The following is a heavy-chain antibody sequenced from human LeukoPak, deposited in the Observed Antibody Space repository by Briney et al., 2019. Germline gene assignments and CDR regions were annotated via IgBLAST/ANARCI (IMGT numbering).Heavy chain of an antibody. Sequence: GGSLRLSCAASGFTFSSYAMHWVRQAPGKGLEWVAAISYDGSNKYYADSVKGRFTISRDNSKNTLYLQMNSLRAEDTAVYYCARSRRFRDSGMDYWGQGTLVTVSS. CDR2: ISYDGSNK. CDR3: ARSRRFRDSGMDY. D-gene: IGHD6-25*01. V-gene: IGHV3-30*04. CDR1: GFTFSSYA. J-gene: IGHJ4*02.